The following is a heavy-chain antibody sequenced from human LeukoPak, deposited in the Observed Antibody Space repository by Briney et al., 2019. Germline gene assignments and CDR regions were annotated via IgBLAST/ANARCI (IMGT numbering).Heavy chain of an antibody. CDR1: GYSSSSYW. CDR3: ARQTAMGRSGDY. CDR2: INSSDSET. V-gene: IGHV5-51*01. D-gene: IGHD5-18*01. Sequence: ESLKISCKASGYSSSSYWIGWVRHMPRESLEWMGAINSSDSETRYNASFEGQVTISVDKSLTTADLQWNSLKASDTAMYYCARQTAMGRSGDYWGQGTLVTVSS. J-gene: IGHJ4*02.